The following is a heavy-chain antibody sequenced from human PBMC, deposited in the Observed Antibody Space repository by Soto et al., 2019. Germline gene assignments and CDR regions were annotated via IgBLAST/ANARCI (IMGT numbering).Heavy chain of an antibody. V-gene: IGHV3-33*01. CDR1: GFTFSNYD. CDR3: ARGRVYLDS. D-gene: IGHD6-6*01. J-gene: IGHJ4*02. Sequence: PGGSLRLSCAASGFTFSNYDMHWVRQAPGKGLEWVAFIWYDGRTKYYADAVKGRFTISRDNSNNTLYLQMSSLRAEDTAAYYCARGRVYLDSWGQGTLVNVSS. CDR2: IWYDGRTK.